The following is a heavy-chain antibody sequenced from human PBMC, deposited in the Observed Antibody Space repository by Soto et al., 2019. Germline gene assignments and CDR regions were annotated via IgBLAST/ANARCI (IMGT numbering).Heavy chain of an antibody. J-gene: IGHJ5*02. CDR1: GGTFRNHG. Sequence: QVQLVQSGAEVKKPGSSVKVSCKASGGTFRNHGISWVRQAPGQGLEWVGGIIPIFGTAKYTQKFKGRVTMTADESTSTAYLELSSLRSEDTAVYYCARDGTLFESNSSYFLSWGQGTLVTVSS. V-gene: IGHV1-69*01. D-gene: IGHD1-26*01. CDR3: ARDGTLFESNSSYFLS. CDR2: IIPIFGTA.